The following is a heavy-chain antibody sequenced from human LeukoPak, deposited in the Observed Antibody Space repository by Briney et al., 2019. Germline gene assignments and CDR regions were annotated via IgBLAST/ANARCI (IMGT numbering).Heavy chain of an antibody. J-gene: IGHJ5*02. Sequence: ASVKVSCKASGYTFTGYYMHWVRQAPGQGLEWMGWINPNSGGTNYAQKFQGRVTMTRNTSISTAYMELSSLRSEDTAVYYCARGNVLLWFGEIPNWFDPWGQGTLVTVSS. CDR3: ARGNVLLWFGEIPNWFDP. V-gene: IGHV1-2*02. CDR2: INPNSGGT. CDR1: GYTFTGYY. D-gene: IGHD3-10*01.